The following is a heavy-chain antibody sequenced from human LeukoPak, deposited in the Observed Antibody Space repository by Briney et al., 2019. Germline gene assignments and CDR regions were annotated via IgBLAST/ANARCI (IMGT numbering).Heavy chain of an antibody. CDR1: GGSISSYY. Sequence: PSETLSLTCTVSGGSISSYYWSWIRQPPGKGLEWIGEINHSGSTNYNPSLKSRVTISVDTSKNQFSLKLSSVTAADTAVYYCAYSGYGKADYWGQGTLVTVSS. CDR3: AYSGYGKADY. D-gene: IGHD5-12*01. CDR2: INHSGST. J-gene: IGHJ4*02. V-gene: IGHV4-34*01.